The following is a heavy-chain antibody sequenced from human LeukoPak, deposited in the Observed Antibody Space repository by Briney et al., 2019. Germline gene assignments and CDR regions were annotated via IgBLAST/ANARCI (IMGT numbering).Heavy chain of an antibody. CDR1: AFTFSSYS. J-gene: IGHJ3*02. D-gene: IGHD2-15*01. V-gene: IGHV3-21*01. Sequence: KSGGSLRLSCAASAFTFSSYSMNWVRQAPGKGLEWVSSISSSSTYIYYADSVKGRFTISRDNAKNSLYLQMNSLRAEDTAVYYCARVNVEVRYCSDGNCFYMDAFDIWGQGTMVTVSS. CDR2: ISSSSTYI. CDR3: ARVNVEVRYCSDGNCFYMDAFDI.